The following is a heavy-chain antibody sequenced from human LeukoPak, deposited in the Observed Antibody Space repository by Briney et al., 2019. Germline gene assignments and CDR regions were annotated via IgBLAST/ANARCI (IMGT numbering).Heavy chain of an antibody. Sequence: ASVKVSCKASGYTFTGYHMHWVRQAPGQGLEWMGWINPNSGGTNYAQKFQGRVTMTRDTSISTAYMELSRQRSDDTAVYYCTITMVRGVIFVVDYWGQGTLVTVSS. CDR1: GYTFTGYH. CDR2: INPNSGGT. J-gene: IGHJ4*02. D-gene: IGHD3-10*01. CDR3: TITMVRGVIFVVDY. V-gene: IGHV1-2*02.